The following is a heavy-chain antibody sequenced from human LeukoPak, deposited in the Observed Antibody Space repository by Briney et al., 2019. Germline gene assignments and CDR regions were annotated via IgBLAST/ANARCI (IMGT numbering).Heavy chain of an antibody. CDR3: ARGGSSWPLPFDY. J-gene: IGHJ4*02. Sequence: GGSLRLSCAASGFTFDDYAIHWVRQAPGKGLEWIFLISWDSGTTYYADSVRGRFTISRDNSKNSLYLQMNSLRAEDTAVYYCARGGSSWPLPFDYWGQGTLVTVSS. D-gene: IGHD6-13*01. CDR1: GFTFDDYA. V-gene: IGHV3-43D*03. CDR2: ISWDSGTT.